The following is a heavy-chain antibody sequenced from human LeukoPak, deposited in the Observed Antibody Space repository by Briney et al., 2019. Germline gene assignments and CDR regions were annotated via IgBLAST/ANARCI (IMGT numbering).Heavy chain of an antibody. V-gene: IGHV3-11*01. CDR2: LSGRGEII. CDR1: GFPFRDYY. CDR3: ARAGQNNWFDP. J-gene: IGHJ5*02. Sequence: KPGGSLRLSCAASGFPFRDYYMSWVRQAPGEGVEWVSFLSGRGEIIYYADSVKGRYTISRNNAKNSLYLQMNTLRAEDTAVYHCARAGQNNWFDPWGQGTLVTVSS.